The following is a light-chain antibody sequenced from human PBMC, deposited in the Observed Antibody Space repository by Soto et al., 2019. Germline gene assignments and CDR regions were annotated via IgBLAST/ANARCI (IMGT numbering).Light chain of an antibody. J-gene: IGKJ4*01. CDR1: QSVGSN. Sequence: EIVMTQSPATLSVSPGERATLSCRASQSVGSNLAWYQQKPGQAPRLLIYDTSTRATGSPARFSGSGSGTEFPLTISSLQYEYIAVYYCQQYNKWPPLTFGGVPKVEIK. CDR2: DTS. CDR3: QQYNKWPPLT. V-gene: IGKV3-15*01.